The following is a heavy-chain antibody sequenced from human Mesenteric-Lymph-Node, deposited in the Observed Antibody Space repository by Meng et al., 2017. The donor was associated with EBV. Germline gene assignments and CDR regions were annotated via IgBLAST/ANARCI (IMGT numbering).Heavy chain of an antibody. V-gene: IGHV1-3*01. CDR2: INAGNGNT. J-gene: IGHJ4*02. CDR1: GYTVTSYA. Sequence: QVQLVQSGAEVKKPGASVKVSCKASGYTVTSYAMHWVRQAPGQRLEWMGWINAGNGNTKYSQKFQGRVTITRDTSASTAYMELSSLRSEDTAVYYCARGIAVAGRTDYWGQGTLVTVSS. CDR3: ARGIAVAGRTDY. D-gene: IGHD6-19*01.